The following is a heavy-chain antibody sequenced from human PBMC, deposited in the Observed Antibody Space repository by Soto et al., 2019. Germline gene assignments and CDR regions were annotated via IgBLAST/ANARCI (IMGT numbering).Heavy chain of an antibody. V-gene: IGHV1-18*01. CDR1: GGTFSSYG. CDR3: ARDVGYGLIDG. D-gene: IGHD5-18*01. J-gene: IGHJ4*02. CDR2: INAYNGNT. Sequence: ASVKVSCKASGGTFSSYGISWVRQAPGQGLEWMGWINAYNGNTNYAQKVQGRVTMTTDTSTSTAYMELRSLRSDDTAVYYCARDVGYGLIDGWGQGTLVTVSS.